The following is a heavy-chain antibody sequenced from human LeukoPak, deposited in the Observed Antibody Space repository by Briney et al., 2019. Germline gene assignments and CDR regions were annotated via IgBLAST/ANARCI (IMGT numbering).Heavy chain of an antibody. CDR3: VAVTGRPAGGGLCY. J-gene: IGHJ4*02. D-gene: IGHD6-19*01. CDR2: ISFDGTGA. V-gene: IGHV3-30*04. CDR1: GFTFNTYT. Sequence: GGSLRLSCEASGFTFNTYTIHWVRQAPGKGLEWVAVISFDGTGAYYTDSVKGRFTISRDNSKNTLYVQMNSLRAEDTAVYYCVAVTGRPAGGGLCYWGQGTLVTVSS.